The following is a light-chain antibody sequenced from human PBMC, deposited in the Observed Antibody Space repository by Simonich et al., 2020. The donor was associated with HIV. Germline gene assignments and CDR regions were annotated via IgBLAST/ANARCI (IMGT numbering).Light chain of an antibody. V-gene: IGKV1-39*01. CDR3: QQSYSTPPT. Sequence: DIQMTQSPSSLSASVGDRVTITCRASQSISSYLNWYQQKPGKAPKLLIYAASSLQSGGPSRFSGSGSGTDFTLTISSLQPEDFATDYCQQSYSTPPTFGQGTKVEIK. CDR2: AAS. J-gene: IGKJ1*01. CDR1: QSISSY.